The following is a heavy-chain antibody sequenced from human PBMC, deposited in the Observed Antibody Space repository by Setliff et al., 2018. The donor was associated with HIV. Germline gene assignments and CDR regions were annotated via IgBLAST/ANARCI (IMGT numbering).Heavy chain of an antibody. CDR3: ARDFTWYAFDI. J-gene: IGHJ3*02. V-gene: IGHV4-61*09. Sequence: PSETLSLTCTVSGGSISSGPYFWSWLRQPAGKGVEWMGHIYTSGRTLYNPSLKSRVSISLDTSKKQVSLKLNSVTAADTAVYYCARDFTWYAFDIWGQGTMVTVSS. CDR1: GGSISSGPYF. D-gene: IGHD3-10*01. CDR2: IYTSGRT.